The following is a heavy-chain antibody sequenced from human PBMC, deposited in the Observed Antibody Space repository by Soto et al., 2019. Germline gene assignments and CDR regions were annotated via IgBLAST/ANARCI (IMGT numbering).Heavy chain of an antibody. CDR3: AKDWGSSGWFNWFNP. V-gene: IGHV3-30*18. CDR1: GFTVATTG. CDR2: ISHSGTSK. D-gene: IGHD6-19*01. Sequence: QVQLVESGGGVVQPGESLKVACAASGFTVATTGMHWVRQAPGKGLEWVAMISHSGTSKVYIESVQGRFTISRDNAKNNLYLQMSSLRPEDTAIYYCAKDWGSSGWFNWFNPWGQGVLVTVSS. J-gene: IGHJ5*02.